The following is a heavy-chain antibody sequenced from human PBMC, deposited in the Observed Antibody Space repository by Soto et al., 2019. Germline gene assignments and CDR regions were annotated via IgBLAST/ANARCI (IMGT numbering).Heavy chain of an antibody. D-gene: IGHD6-6*01. J-gene: IGHJ4*02. CDR2: ISWNSGSI. Sequence: EVQLVESGGGLVQPGRSLRLSCAASGFTFDDYAMHWVRQAPGKGLEWVSGISWNSGSIGYADSVKGRFTISRDNAKNSLYLKMNSLRAEDTALYYCAKDRGYSSSAVDYWGQGTLVTVSS. V-gene: IGHV3-9*01. CDR3: AKDRGYSSSAVDY. CDR1: GFTFDDYA.